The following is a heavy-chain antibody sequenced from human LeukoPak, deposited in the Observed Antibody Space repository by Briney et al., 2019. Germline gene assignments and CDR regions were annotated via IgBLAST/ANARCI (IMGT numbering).Heavy chain of an antibody. CDR2: INHSGST. Sequence: SETLSLTCAVYGGSFSGYYWSWIRQPPGKGLEWIGEINHSGSTNYNPSLKSRVTISVDTSKNQFSLKLSSVTAADTAVYYCARGRTYYYGSGSYTYYYYGMDVWGQGTTVTVSS. V-gene: IGHV4-34*01. J-gene: IGHJ6*02. D-gene: IGHD3-10*01. CDR3: ARGRTYYYGSGSYTYYYYGMDV. CDR1: GGSFSGYY.